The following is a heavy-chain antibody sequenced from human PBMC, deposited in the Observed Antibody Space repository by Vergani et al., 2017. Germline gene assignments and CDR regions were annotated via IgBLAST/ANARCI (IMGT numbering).Heavy chain of an antibody. Sequence: QVQLVESGGGVVQPGRSLRLSCVASGFNFSVFGMHWVRQTPGKGLEWVAVISSDGSNKYYADSVKGRFTISRDNSKNTLYLQMNSLRAEDTAVYYCARDLPDYGGSFDYWGQGTLVTVSS. V-gene: IGHV3-30*03. CDR3: ARDLPDYGGSFDY. D-gene: IGHD4-23*01. CDR1: GFNFSVFG. J-gene: IGHJ4*02. CDR2: ISSDGSNK.